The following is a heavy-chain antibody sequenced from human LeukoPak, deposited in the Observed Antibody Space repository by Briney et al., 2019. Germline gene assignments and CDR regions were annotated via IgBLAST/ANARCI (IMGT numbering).Heavy chain of an antibody. Sequence: AAENVSCKASRGTLNIYAIMGVRHAPGHGGEGGGGIIPLFGTEKYTQNSQGRVTITTGESTSTVYMELSSQRSEDTAVYYCAGDADAFCGGDRYSFFDYWGQGTLVTGPS. J-gene: IGHJ4*02. D-gene: IGHD2-21*02. CDR2: IIPLFGTE. CDR3: AGDADAFCGGDRYSFFDY. V-gene: IGHV1-69*05. CDR1: RGTLNIYA.